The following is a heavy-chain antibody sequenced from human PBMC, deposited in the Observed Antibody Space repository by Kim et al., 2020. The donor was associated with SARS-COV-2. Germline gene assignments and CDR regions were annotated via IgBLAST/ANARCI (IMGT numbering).Heavy chain of an antibody. V-gene: IGHV3-48*04. CDR1: GFTFSSYS. D-gene: IGHD1-7*01. J-gene: IGHJ5*02. Sequence: GGSLRLSCAASGFTFSSYSLNWVRQAPGKGLEWLSYISISGTSTYYADSVKGRFTISRDDAKNSLYLQMNSLRPEDTAVYYCMSTELPTWGQGTLVAVSS. CDR2: ISISGTST. CDR3: MSTELPT.